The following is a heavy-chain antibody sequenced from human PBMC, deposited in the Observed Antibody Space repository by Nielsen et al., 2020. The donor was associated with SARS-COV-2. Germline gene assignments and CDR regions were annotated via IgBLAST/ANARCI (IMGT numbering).Heavy chain of an antibody. CDR3: ARLLTGIYSSSSGLFDY. J-gene: IGHJ4*02. CDR2: IYYSGST. V-gene: IGHV4-39*01. CDR1: GGSISSSSYY. D-gene: IGHD6-6*01. Sequence: SETLSLTCTVSGGSISSSSYYWGWIRQPPGKGLEWIGSIYYSGSTYYNPSLKSRVTISVDTSKNQFSLKLSSVTAADTAVYYCARLLTGIYSSSSGLFDYWGQGTLVTVSS.